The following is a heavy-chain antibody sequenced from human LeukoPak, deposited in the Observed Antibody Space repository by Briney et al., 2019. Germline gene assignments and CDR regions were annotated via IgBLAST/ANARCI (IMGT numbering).Heavy chain of an antibody. CDR3: ARDNDWNYLGYYYYGMDV. V-gene: IGHV1-2*02. CDR1: GYTFTGYY. CDR2: INPNSGGT. J-gene: IGHJ6*02. D-gene: IGHD1-7*01. Sequence: GASVKVSCKASGYTFTGYYMHWVRQAPGQGLEWMGWINPNSGGTNYAQKFQGRVTMTRDTSISTAYMELSRLRSDDTAVYYCARDNDWNYLGYYYYGMDVWGQGTTVTVSS.